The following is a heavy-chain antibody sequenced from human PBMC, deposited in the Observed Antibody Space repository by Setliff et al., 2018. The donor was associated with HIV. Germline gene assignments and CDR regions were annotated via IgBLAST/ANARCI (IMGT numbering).Heavy chain of an antibody. Sequence: VASVKVSCKASGYTFTSYGISWVRQAPGQGLEWVGWISAYNGNTDYAQKLQGRVTLTTDTSTSTAYMELRSLRSDDTAVYYCARDPPSSGWYRADYWGQGTLVTVSS. V-gene: IGHV1-18*01. D-gene: IGHD6-19*01. CDR2: ISAYNGNT. CDR1: GYTFTSYG. CDR3: ARDPPSSGWYRADY. J-gene: IGHJ4*02.